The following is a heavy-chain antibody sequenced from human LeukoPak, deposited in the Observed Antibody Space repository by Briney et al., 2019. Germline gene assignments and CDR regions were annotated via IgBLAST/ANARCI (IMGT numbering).Heavy chain of an antibody. J-gene: IGHJ6*04. D-gene: IGHD2-2*01. CDR2: ISSSGSTI. V-gene: IGHV3-11*04. CDR3: ARVDCSSTSCWGSYYGMDV. CDR1: GFTFSDYY. Sequence: GGSLRLSCAASGFTFSDYYMSWTRQAPGKGLEWVSYISSSGSTIYYADSVKGRFTISRDNAKNSLYLQMNSLRAEDTAVYYCARVDCSSTSCWGSYYGMDVWGKGTTVTVSS.